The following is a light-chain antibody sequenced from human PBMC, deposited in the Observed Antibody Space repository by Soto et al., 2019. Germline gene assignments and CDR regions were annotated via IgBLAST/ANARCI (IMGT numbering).Light chain of an antibody. CDR3: QQSYNTPWT. V-gene: IGKV1-5*01. CDR1: QSISSW. CDR2: DAS. J-gene: IGKJ1*01. Sequence: GDRVTITCRASQSISSWLAWYQQKPGKAPKLLIYDASSLESGVPSRFSGSGSGTEFTLTISSLQPDDFATYFCQQSYNTPWTFGQGTKVDIK.